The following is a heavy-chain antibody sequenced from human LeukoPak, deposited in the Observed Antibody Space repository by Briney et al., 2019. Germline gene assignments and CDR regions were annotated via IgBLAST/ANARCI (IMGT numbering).Heavy chain of an antibody. D-gene: IGHD6-19*01. CDR3: ARDHTVDGLVFDY. V-gene: IGHV3-7*01. CDR2: IKQDGSEK. Sequence: GGSLRLSCAASGFTFSDFWMNWVRQAPGKGLEWVASIKQDGSEKYYVDSVKGRFSISRDNAKNSLHLQMNSLRAEDTAVYYCARDHTVDGLVFDYWGQGIPVTVSS. CDR1: GFTFSDFW. J-gene: IGHJ4*02.